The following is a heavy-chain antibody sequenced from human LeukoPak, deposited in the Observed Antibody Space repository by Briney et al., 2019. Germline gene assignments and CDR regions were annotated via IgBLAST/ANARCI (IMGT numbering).Heavy chain of an antibody. CDR2: IYTSGST. CDR1: GGSISSYY. CDR3: ARSRGLRHYYYYYMDV. Sequence: PSETLSLTSTVSGGSISSYYWSWIRQPPGKGLEWIGYIYTSGSTNYNPSLKSRVTISVDTSKNQFSLKLSSVTAADTAVYYCARSRGLRHYYYYYMDVWGKGTTVTVSS. J-gene: IGHJ6*03. V-gene: IGHV4-4*09. D-gene: IGHD4-17*01.